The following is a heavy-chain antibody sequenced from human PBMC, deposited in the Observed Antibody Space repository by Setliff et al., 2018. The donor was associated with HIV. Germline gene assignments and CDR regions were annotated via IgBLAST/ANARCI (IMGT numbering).Heavy chain of an antibody. CDR3: ARGVLWFEIWERSLAKGDEFDP. D-gene: IGHD3-10*01. Sequence: ASVKVSCKASGYTFTSYGISWVRQAPGQGLEWMGWISAYNGNTNYAQKLQGRVTMTTDTSTSTAYMELRSLRSEDTAVYYCARGVLWFEIWERSLAKGDEFDPWGQGSLVTVSS. CDR2: ISAYNGNT. J-gene: IGHJ5*02. V-gene: IGHV1-18*01. CDR1: GYTFTSYG.